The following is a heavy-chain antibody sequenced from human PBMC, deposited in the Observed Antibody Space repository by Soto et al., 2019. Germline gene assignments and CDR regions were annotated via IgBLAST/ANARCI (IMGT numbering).Heavy chain of an antibody. V-gene: IGHV4-59*01. D-gene: IGHD6-6*01. Sequence: QVQLQESGPGLVKPSETLSLTCTVSGGSISSYYWSWIRQPPGKGLEWIGYIYYSGSTNYNPSLKSRVTISVDTSKNQFSLKLSSVTAADTAVYYCASLGAARYYYYGMDVWGQGTTVTVSS. CDR2: IYYSGST. CDR3: ASLGAARYYYYGMDV. CDR1: GGSISSYY. J-gene: IGHJ6*02.